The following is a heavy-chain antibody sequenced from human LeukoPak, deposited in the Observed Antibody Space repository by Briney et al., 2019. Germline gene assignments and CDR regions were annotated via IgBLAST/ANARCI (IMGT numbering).Heavy chain of an antibody. CDR1: GFTFSSYG. CDR3: AKRSTLDYYYYMDV. CDR2: IRYDGSNK. V-gene: IGHV3-30*02. Sequence: GGSLRLSCAASGFTFSSYGMHWVRQAPGKGLEWVAFIRYDGSNKYFADSVKGRFTISRDNSKNTLYLQMNSLRAEDTAVYYCAKRSTLDYYYYMDVWGKGTTVTVSS. J-gene: IGHJ6*03. D-gene: IGHD2-15*01.